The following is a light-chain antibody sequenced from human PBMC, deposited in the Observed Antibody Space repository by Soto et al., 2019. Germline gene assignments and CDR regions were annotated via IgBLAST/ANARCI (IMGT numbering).Light chain of an antibody. J-gene: IGLJ1*01. CDR1: GGDVGGYNF. CDR3: CSFAGSHTSPA. CDR2: DVS. V-gene: IGLV2-11*01. Sequence: QSVLAQPRSVSGSPGQSVTISCTGTGGDVGGYNFVSWYQLHPGKAPKLMIYDVSKRPSGVPDRFAGSKSGNTASLTISGLQVDDEADYYCCSFAGSHTSPAFGGGTKVTV.